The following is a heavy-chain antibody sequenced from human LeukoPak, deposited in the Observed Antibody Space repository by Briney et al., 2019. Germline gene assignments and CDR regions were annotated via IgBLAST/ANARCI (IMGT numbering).Heavy chain of an antibody. Sequence: GGSLRLSCAASGFTFSSYAMHWVRQAPGKGLEWVAVISYDGSNKYYADSVKGRFTISRDNSKNTLYLQMNSLRAEDTAVYYCARAGQQLNYYYYYGMDVWGQGTTVTVSS. J-gene: IGHJ6*02. D-gene: IGHD6-13*01. CDR3: ARAGQQLNYYYYYGMDV. CDR1: GFTFSSYA. CDR2: ISYDGSNK. V-gene: IGHV3-30-3*01.